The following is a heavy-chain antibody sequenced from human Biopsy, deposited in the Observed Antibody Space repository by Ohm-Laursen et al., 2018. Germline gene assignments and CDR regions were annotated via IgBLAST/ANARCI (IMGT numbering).Heavy chain of an antibody. CDR3: ATKLTGYFHH. CDR2: INPSGGST. D-gene: IGHD3-9*01. J-gene: IGHJ1*01. Sequence: ASVKVSCKASGYTFTSYYMHWVRQAPGQGLEWMGIINPSGGSTTYAQKFQGRVTMTRDTSTSTATMELRSLRSDDTAVYYCATKLTGYFHHWGQGTLVIVSS. V-gene: IGHV1-46*01. CDR1: GYTFTSYY.